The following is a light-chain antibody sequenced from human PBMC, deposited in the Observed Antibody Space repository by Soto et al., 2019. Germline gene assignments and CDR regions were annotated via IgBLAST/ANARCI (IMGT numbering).Light chain of an antibody. V-gene: IGLV2-14*03. CDR2: DVG. CDR1: NSDVGAYSY. CDR3: SSYTAFTTYV. J-gene: IGLJ1*01. Sequence: SVLTPPASVSGSPGQSMIISCTGTNSDVGAYSYVSWYQQYPGKAPKLLIYDVGARPSGISDRFSGSKSGNTASLTISGLQAEKEADYYCSSYTAFTTYVFGSGTKVTXL.